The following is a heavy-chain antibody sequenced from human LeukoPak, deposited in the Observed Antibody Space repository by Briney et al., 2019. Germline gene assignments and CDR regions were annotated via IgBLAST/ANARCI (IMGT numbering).Heavy chain of an antibody. CDR1: GYTFTSYF. CDR3: ARVGVTAATADY. J-gene: IGHJ4*02. Sequence: ASVKVSCKASGYTFTSYFMHWMRQAPGQEPEWMGIINPRGGSTDYSQKFQDRLTMTSDTSTSTVYMELNSLRSEDTAVYFCARVGVTAATADYWCQGTLVTVSS. D-gene: IGHD6-25*01. CDR2: INPRGGST. V-gene: IGHV1-46*01.